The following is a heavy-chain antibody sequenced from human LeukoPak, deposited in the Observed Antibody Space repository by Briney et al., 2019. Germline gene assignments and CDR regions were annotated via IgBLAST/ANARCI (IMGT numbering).Heavy chain of an antibody. Sequence: GGSLRLSCAVSGFSFSSYGMHWVRQAPGKGLEWVAVISYDGSNKYYADSVKGRFTISRDNAKNTLYLQMNSLRAEDTAVYYCARLWYGGYGVDYWGQGTLVTVSS. CDR3: ARLWYGGYGVDY. D-gene: IGHD5-12*01. J-gene: IGHJ4*02. V-gene: IGHV3-30*03. CDR1: GFSFSSYG. CDR2: ISYDGSNK.